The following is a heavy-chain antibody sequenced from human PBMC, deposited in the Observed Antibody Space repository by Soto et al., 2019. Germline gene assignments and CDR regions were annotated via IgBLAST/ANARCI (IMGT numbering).Heavy chain of an antibody. V-gene: IGHV1-2*04. D-gene: IGHD1-26*01. CDR3: ARGSGSYNYYYYGIDV. Sequence: ASVKVSCKASGYTFTGYYMHWVRQAPGQGLEWMGRINPNSGGTNYAQKFQGWVTMTRDTSISTAYMELSRLRSDDTAVYYCARGSGSYNYYYYGIDVWGQGTTVTVSS. CDR1: GYTFTGYY. J-gene: IGHJ6*02. CDR2: INPNSGGT.